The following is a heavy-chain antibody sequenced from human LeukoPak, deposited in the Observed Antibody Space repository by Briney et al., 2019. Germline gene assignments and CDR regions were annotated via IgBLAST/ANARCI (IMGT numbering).Heavy chain of an antibody. J-gene: IGHJ4*02. V-gene: IGHV3-23*01. CDR1: GFTFTNYA. Sequence: PGGSLRLSCAASGFTFTNYAMTWVRQAPGKGLEWVSAVSASGGSTYYADSVKGRFTISRDNAKNSLYLQMNSLRAEDTAVYYCARATYYYDSSVDDDGPSHFDYWGQGTLVTVSS. CDR3: ARATYYYDSSVDDDGPSHFDY. D-gene: IGHD3-22*01. CDR2: VSASGGST.